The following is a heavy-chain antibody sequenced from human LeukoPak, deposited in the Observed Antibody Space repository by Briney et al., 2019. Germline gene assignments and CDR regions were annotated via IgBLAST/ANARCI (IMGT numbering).Heavy chain of an antibody. D-gene: IGHD2-2*01. CDR2: FDPEDGET. Sequence: GASVKVSCKVSGYTLTELSMHWVRQAPGKGLEWMEGFDPEDGETIYAQKFQGRVTMTEDTSTDTAYMELSSLRSEDTAVYYCATEGFEVVPAAIGAFDIWGQGTMVTVSS. CDR1: GYTLTELS. J-gene: IGHJ3*02. V-gene: IGHV1-24*01. CDR3: ATEGFEVVPAAIGAFDI.